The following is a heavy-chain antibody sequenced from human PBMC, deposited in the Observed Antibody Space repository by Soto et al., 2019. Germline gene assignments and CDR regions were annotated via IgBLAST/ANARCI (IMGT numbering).Heavy chain of an antibody. CDR2: IIPIFGTA. V-gene: IGHV1-69*01. Sequence: QVQLVQSGAEVKKPGSSVKVSCKASGGTFSSYAISWVRQAPGQGLEWMGGIIPIFGTANYAQKFQGRVTITADESTSTAYMELSSLRSEDTAVYYCARGASVATAHYSYYGMDVWGQGTTVTVSS. J-gene: IGHJ6*02. CDR1: GGTFSSYA. D-gene: IGHD5-12*01. CDR3: ARGASVATAHYSYYGMDV.